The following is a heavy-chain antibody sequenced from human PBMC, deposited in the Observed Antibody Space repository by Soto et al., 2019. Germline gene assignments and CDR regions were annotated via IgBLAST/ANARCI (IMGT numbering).Heavy chain of an antibody. CDR2: IIPIFGTA. Sequence: QVQLVQSGAEVKKPGSSVKVSCKASGCTFSSYAISWVRQAPGQGLEWMGGIIPIFGTANYAQKFQGRVRITAEESTSTAYMELSRLRSEDTAVYYCARWADRNMGWFDPWGQGTLVTVSS. V-gene: IGHV1-69*01. D-gene: IGHD3-10*01. J-gene: IGHJ5*02. CDR3: ARWADRNMGWFDP. CDR1: GCTFSSYA.